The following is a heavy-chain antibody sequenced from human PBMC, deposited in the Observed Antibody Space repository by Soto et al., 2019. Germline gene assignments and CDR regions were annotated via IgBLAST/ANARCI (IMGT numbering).Heavy chain of an antibody. J-gene: IGHJ3*02. D-gene: IGHD2-15*01. Sequence: GGSLRLSCAASGFTFSSYSMNWVRQAPGKGLEWVSSISSSSSYIYYADSVKGRFTISRDNAKNSLYLQMNSLRAEDTAVYYCARIRLGYDAFDIWGQGTMVTVSS. CDR3: ARIRLGYDAFDI. V-gene: IGHV3-21*01. CDR2: ISSSSSYI. CDR1: GFTFSSYS.